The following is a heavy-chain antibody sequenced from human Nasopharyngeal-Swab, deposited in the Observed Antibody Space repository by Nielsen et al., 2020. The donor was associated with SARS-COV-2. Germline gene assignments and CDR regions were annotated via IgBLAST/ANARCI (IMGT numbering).Heavy chain of an antibody. D-gene: IGHD2-21*02. J-gene: IGHJ1*01. V-gene: IGHV3-21*01. CDR2: ISHSTTYI. CDR3: ARTAAFCGDDCYSEYFQH. CDR1: GFTFTTYT. Sequence: GGSLRLSCSASGFTFTTYTMNCVRQAPGNGLEWVSSISHSTTYIWYADSVKGRFTISRDNAKNSLYLQMNNLRADDTAIYYCARTAAFCGDDCYSEYFQHWGQGTLVTVSS.